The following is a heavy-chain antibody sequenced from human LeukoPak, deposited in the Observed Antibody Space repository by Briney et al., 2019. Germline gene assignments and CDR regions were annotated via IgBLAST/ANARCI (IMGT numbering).Heavy chain of an antibody. V-gene: IGHV4-39*07. CDR3: ATDVYCGGDCYDY. CDR1: GDSISSSSSY. CDR2: IYYSGST. J-gene: IGHJ4*02. D-gene: IGHD2-21*01. Sequence: PSETLSLTCTVSGDSISSSSSYWGWIRQPPGEGLEWIGSIYYSGSTYYNTSLKSRVTISVDTSKNQFSLKLSSVTAADTAVYYCATDVYCGGDCYDYWGQGTLVTVSS.